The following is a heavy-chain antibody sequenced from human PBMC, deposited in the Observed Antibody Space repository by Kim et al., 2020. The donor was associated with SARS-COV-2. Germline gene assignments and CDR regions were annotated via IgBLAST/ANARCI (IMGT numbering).Heavy chain of an antibody. V-gene: IGHV3-23*01. CDR1: GFTFSSYA. D-gene: IGHD3-3*01. CDR2: ISGSGGST. Sequence: GSLRLSCAASGFTFSSYAMSWVRQAPGKGLEWVSAISGSGGSTYYADSVKGRFTISRDNSKNTLYLQMNSLRAEDTAVYYCAKYQIKTAYYDFWSGYWNFDYWGQGSLVTVSS. J-gene: IGHJ4*02. CDR3: AKYQIKTAYYDFWSGYWNFDY.